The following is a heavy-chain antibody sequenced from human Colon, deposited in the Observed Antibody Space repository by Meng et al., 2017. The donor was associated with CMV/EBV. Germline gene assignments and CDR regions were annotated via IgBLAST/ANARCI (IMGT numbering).Heavy chain of an antibody. D-gene: IGHD3-3*01. J-gene: IGHJ4*02. V-gene: IGHV3-30*02. CDR1: GFTFSTYG. CDR3: AKDRDDFWSGYNPPGH. CDR2: IRYDGSNK. Sequence: GFTFSTYGMHWVRQAPGKGLEWVAFIRYDGSNKYYADSVKGRFTISRDNSKDTLYLQMNSLRAEDTAVYYCAKDRDDFWSGYNPPGHWGQGTLVTVSS.